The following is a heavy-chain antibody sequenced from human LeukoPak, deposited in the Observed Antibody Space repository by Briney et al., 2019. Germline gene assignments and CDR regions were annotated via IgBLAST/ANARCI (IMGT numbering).Heavy chain of an antibody. V-gene: IGHV3-23*01. D-gene: IGHD1-1*01. Sequence: GGSLRLSCAASGFTFSSYAMSWVRQAPGKGLEWVSAISGSGGSTYYADSVKGRFTISRDNSKNTLYLQINSLRAEDTAVYYCANPGTFNIRDLNPLWGQGTTVTVSS. CDR2: ISGSGGST. J-gene: IGHJ6*02. CDR1: GFTFSSYA. CDR3: ANPGTFNIRDLNPL.